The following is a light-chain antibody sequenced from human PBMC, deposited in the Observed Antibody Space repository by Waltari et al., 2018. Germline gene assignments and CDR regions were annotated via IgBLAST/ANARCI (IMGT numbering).Light chain of an antibody. Sequence: QSVLTQAPSASGAPGQRVIISCSGSGSNIGSRAVNWYQQLPGRAPQLLIYSNDQRPSGVPDRFSGSRSGTSASLAISGLQSEDEAHYYCASRDDRLNGVVFGGGTKLTVL. CDR1: GSNIGSRA. V-gene: IGLV1-44*01. CDR3: ASRDDRLNGVV. CDR2: SND. J-gene: IGLJ2*01.